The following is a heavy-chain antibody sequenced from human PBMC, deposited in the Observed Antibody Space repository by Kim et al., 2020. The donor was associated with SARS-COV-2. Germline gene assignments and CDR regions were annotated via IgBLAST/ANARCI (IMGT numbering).Heavy chain of an antibody. Sequence: SETLSLTCTVSGGSISSYYWSWIRQPPGKGLEWIGYIYYSGSTNYNPSLKSRVTISVDTSKNQFSLKLSSVTAADTAVYYCARDASHYGSGRDWFDPWG. CDR2: IYYSGST. D-gene: IGHD3-10*01. V-gene: IGHV4-59*13. CDR1: GGSISSYY. CDR3: ARDASHYGSGRDWFDP. J-gene: IGHJ5*02.